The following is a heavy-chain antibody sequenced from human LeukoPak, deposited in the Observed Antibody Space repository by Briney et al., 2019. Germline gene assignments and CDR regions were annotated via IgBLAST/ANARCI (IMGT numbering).Heavy chain of an antibody. CDR3: ARVGNGDYVGPFDY. Sequence: ASVKVSCKASGYTFTSYGISWVRQAPGQGLEWMGWISAYNGNTNYAQKLQGRVTMTTDTSTSTAYMELRSLRSDDTAVYCCARVGNGDYVGPFDYWGQGTLVTVSS. V-gene: IGHV1-18*01. D-gene: IGHD4-17*01. CDR2: ISAYNGNT. J-gene: IGHJ4*02. CDR1: GYTFTSYG.